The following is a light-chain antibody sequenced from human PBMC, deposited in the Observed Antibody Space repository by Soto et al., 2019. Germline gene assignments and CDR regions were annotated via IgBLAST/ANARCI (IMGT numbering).Light chain of an antibody. CDR2: DVS. J-gene: IGLJ1*01. CDR1: SSDVGGYNY. V-gene: IGLV2-14*03. Sequence: QSALTQPASVSGSPGQSITISCTGTSSDVGGYNYVSWYQHHPGKAPKLMIYDVSNRPSGVGNRFSGSKSGNTASLAISGLQAEDEGDYYCISYTSSSTLVYVFGTGTKVTVL. CDR3: ISYTSSSTLVYV.